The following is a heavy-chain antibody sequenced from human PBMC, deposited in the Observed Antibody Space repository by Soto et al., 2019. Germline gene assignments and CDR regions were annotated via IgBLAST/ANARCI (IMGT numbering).Heavy chain of an antibody. J-gene: IGHJ4*02. CDR3: ARDSIYSNSRVDY. V-gene: IGHV3-23*01. Sequence: EVQLLESGGGLVQPGGSLRLSCAASGFTVTSYAMSWVRQAPGKGLEWVSVISGDGGTSYYADSVRARFTISRDFSNNTVILPLNSLRAEDTAIYYCARDSIYSNSRVDYWGQGTLGTVSS. D-gene: IGHD4-4*01. CDR1: GFTVTSYA. CDR2: ISGDGGTS.